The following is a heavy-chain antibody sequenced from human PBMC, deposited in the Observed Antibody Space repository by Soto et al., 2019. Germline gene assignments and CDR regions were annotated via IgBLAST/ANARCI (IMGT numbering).Heavy chain of an antibody. J-gene: IGHJ4*02. CDR3: ARGSLRAGFDY. CDR1: GGSLSSGGYS. Sequence: QLPLPESGSGLVTPSQTLSLPCAVSGGSLSSGGYSWSWIRQPPGQGLELIGYIYHSGSTYSNPYLKSRVTISVDRSKNQCSLKLSSVTAADTAVYYCARGSLRAGFDYWGQGTLVTVSS. V-gene: IGHV4-30-2*01. CDR2: IYHSGST. D-gene: IGHD2-15*01.